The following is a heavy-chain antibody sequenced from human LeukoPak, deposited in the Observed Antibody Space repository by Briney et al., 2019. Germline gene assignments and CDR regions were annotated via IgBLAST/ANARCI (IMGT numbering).Heavy chain of an antibody. Sequence: GGSLRLSCAASGFTFSSYSMNWVRQAPGKGLEWVSAISGSGGSTYYADSVKGRFTISRDNSKNTLYLQMNSLRAEDTAVYYCVKDFTYATTTSGLGPKDPWGQGTLVTVSS. CDR3: VKDFTYATTTSGLGPKDP. D-gene: IGHD1-14*01. J-gene: IGHJ5*02. CDR2: ISGSGGST. CDR1: GFTFSSYS. V-gene: IGHV3-23*01.